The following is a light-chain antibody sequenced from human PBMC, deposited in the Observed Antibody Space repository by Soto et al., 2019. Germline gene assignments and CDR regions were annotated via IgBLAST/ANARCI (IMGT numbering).Light chain of an antibody. CDR3: TSYTSSSTLRV. V-gene: IGLV2-14*01. J-gene: IGLJ3*02. CDR2: GVS. Sequence: QSVLTQPASVSGSPGQSITISCTGTSSDVGSYDYVSWYQQHPGKAPKLIIYGVSNRPSGVSNRFSGSKSGNTASLTISGLQADDEADYYCTSYTSSSTLRVFGGGTQLTVL. CDR1: SSDVGSYDY.